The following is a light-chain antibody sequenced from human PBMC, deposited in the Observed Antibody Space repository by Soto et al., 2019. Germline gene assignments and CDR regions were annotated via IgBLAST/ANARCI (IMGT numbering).Light chain of an antibody. CDR1: SSDVGGYNY. V-gene: IGLV2-8*01. CDR3: SSYAASNNFYFV. Sequence: QSALTQPPSASGSPGQSVTISCTGTSSDVGGYNYVYWYQQYPGRAPKLMIYEVTKRPSGVPDRFSGSKSGNTASLTVSGLQGEDEADYYCSSYAASNNFYFVFGGGTTLTVL. J-gene: IGLJ3*02. CDR2: EVT.